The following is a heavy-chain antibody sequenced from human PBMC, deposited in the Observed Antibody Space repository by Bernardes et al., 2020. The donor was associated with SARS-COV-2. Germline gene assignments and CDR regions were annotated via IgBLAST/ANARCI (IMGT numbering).Heavy chain of an antibody. D-gene: IGHD3-16*01. CDR1: GGSISGYY. CDR3: ARHGAGEDLSYFDY. V-gene: IGHV4-59*01. CDR2: IDNRGNT. Sequence: SETLSLTRTVSGGSISGYYLSWIRQAPEMRLEWIGYIDNRGNTKFNPSLKSRVTISVDTSKNQFSLKVTSVTAADTAMYYCARHGAGEDLSYFDYWGRGTLVTVSS. J-gene: IGHJ4*02.